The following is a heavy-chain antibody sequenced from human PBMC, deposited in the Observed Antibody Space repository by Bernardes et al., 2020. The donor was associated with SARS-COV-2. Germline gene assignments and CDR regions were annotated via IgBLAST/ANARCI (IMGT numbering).Heavy chain of an antibody. CDR1: GGSIDRSPYY. CDR2: IHYTGET. Sequence: SETLSLTCTVSGGSIDRSPYYWGWIRLAPGEGLEWMGSIHYTGETFHKPSLKSRLTMSVDTSKNQFFLELTSVTAADTAVYYCARRRCSGGSCYSLDPWGQGTQVTVS. D-gene: IGHD2-21*01. CDR3: ARRRCSGGSCYSLDP. V-gene: IGHV4-39*01. J-gene: IGHJ5*02.